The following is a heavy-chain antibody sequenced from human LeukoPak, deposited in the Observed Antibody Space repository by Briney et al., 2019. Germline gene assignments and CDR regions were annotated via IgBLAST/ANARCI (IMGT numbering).Heavy chain of an antibody. CDR2: INPSGGST. D-gene: IGHD6-6*01. J-gene: IGHJ4*02. CDR3: AREYSSSSDY. V-gene: IGHV1-46*01. CDR1: GYTFTSYY. Sequence: ASVKVSCKASGYTFTSYYMHWVRQAPGQGLEWMGIINPSGGSTSYAQKFQGRVTITRNTSISTAYMELSSLRSEDTAVYYCAREYSSSSDYWGQGTLVTVSS.